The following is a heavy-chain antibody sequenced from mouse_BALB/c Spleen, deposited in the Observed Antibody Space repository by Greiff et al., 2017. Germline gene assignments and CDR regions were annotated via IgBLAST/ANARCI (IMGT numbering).Heavy chain of an antibody. CDR2: IWGDGST. Sequence: VQLVESGPGLVAPSQSLSITCTVSGFSLTGYGVNWVRQPPGKGLEWLGMIWGDGSTDYNSALKSRLSISKDNSKSQVFLKMNSLQTDDTARYYCARGGATATGYAMDYWGQGTSVTVSA. J-gene: IGHJ4*01. V-gene: IGHV2-6-7*01. CDR3: ARGGATATGYAMDY. D-gene: IGHD1-2*01. CDR1: GFSLTGYG.